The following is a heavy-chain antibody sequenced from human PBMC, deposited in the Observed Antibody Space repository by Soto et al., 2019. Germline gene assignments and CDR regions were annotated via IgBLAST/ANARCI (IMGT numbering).Heavy chain of an antibody. V-gene: IGHV1-2*02. CDR3: ARGYSYGPSTSRYGMDV. CDR1: GNTFSGYY. J-gene: IGHJ6*02. D-gene: IGHD5-18*01. Sequence: QVQLVQSGAEVKKPGASVKVSCKASGNTFSGYYMHWVRQAPGQGLEWMGWINPNSGGTNYAQKFQGRVTRTRDTSISKAYMELSRLRSDDTAVYYCARGYSYGPSTSRYGMDVWGQGTTVTVSS. CDR2: INPNSGGT.